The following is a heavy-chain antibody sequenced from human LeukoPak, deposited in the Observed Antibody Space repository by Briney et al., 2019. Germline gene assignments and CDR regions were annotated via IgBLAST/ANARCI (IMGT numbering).Heavy chain of an antibody. CDR1: GGSISSYY. CDR2: IYYSAST. V-gene: IGHV4-59*01. Sequence: PSETLSLTCTVSGGSISSYYWSWIRQTPGKGLEWIGYIYYSASTNYNPSLKSRVTISVDTSKNQFSLKLSSVTAADTAVYYCARSGSYYDILTGYSQGFYFDYWGQGTLVTVSS. J-gene: IGHJ4*02. CDR3: ARSGSYYDILTGYSQGFYFDY. D-gene: IGHD3-9*01.